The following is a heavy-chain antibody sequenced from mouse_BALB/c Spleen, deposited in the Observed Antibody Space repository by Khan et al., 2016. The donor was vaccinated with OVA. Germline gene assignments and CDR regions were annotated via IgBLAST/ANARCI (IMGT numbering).Heavy chain of an antibody. CDR1: GYTFSSYW. D-gene: IGHD1-1*01. V-gene: IGHV1-9*01. CDR2: ILPGSNSS. Sequence: QVQLKQSGAELMKPGASVKISCKATGYTFSSYWIEWVKQRPGHGREWIGEILPGSNSSNYNERFKGKATITADTSSNTAYMQLSSLTSEDSAIYYCARGNYYGSTSWFGYWGQGTLVTVSA. J-gene: IGHJ3*01. CDR3: ARGNYYGSTSWFGY.